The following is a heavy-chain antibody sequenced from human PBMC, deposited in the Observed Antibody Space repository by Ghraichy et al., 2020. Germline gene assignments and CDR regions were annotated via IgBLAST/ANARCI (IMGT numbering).Heavy chain of an antibody. J-gene: IGHJ3*02. CDR2: INHSGST. D-gene: IGHD3-22*01. V-gene: IGHV4-34*01. Sequence: SETLSLTCAVYGGSFSGYYWSWIRQPPGKGLEWIGEINHSGSTNYNPSLKSRVTISVDTSKNQFSLKLSSVTAADTAVYYCARGRGDRITMIVVAENAFDIWGQGTMVTVSS. CDR1: GGSFSGYY. CDR3: ARGRGDRITMIVVAENAFDI.